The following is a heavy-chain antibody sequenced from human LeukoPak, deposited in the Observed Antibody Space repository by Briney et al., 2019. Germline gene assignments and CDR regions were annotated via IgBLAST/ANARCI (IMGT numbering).Heavy chain of an antibody. CDR2: IYSGGST. CDR3: ARESGIAVAGTFDY. J-gene: IGHJ4*02. CDR1: GFTVSSNY. V-gene: IGHV3-66*01. Sequence: GGSLRLSCAASGFTVSSNYMSWVRQAPGKGLEWVLVIYSGGSTYYADSVKGRFTISRDNSKNTLYLQMNSLRAEDTAVYYCARESGIAVAGTFDYWGQGTLVTVSS. D-gene: IGHD6-19*01.